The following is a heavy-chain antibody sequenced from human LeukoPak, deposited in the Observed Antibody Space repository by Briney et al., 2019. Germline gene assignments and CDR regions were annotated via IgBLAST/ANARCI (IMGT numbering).Heavy chain of an antibody. CDR2: IIPIFGTA. CDR3: ARGIAVHRHWFDP. D-gene: IGHD6-19*01. J-gene: IGHJ5*02. CDR1: GGTFISYA. V-gene: IGHV1-69*13. Sequence: ASVKVSCKASGGTFISYAISWVRQAPGQGLEWMGGIIPIFGTANYAQKFQGRVTITADESTSAAYMELSSLRSEDTAVYYCARGIAVHRHWFDPWGQGTLVTVSS.